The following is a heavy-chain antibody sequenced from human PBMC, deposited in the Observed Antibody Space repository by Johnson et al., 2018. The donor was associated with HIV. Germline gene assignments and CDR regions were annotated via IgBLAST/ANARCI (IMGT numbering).Heavy chain of an antibody. V-gene: IGHV3-33*01. D-gene: IGHD1-1*01. CDR3: TTDPWWNGYHAFDI. CDR2: ICCDGGHK. J-gene: IGHJ3*02. CDR1: GCTLRSYG. Sequence: QVHLVESGGGVVQPGRSLRLSCAASGCTLRSYGMHRVRQAPGKGLEWVAVICCDGGHKYHADSAKGRFTISGDSSKNTLYLQMNSLRAEDTAVYYCTTDPWWNGYHAFDIWGQGTMVTVSS.